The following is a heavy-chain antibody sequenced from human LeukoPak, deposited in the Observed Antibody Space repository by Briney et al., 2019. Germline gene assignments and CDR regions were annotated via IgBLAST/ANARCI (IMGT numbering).Heavy chain of an antibody. V-gene: IGHV4-59*01. J-gene: IGHJ3*02. CDR1: GGSISSYY. CDR3: ASGIPYYYDSSGHDAFDI. CDR2: IYYSGST. Sequence: PSETLSPTCTVSGGSISSYYWSWIRQPPGKGLEWIGYIYYSGSTNYNPSLKSRVTISVDTSKNQFSLKLSSVTAADTAVYYCASGIPYYYDSSGHDAFDIWGQGTMVTVSS. D-gene: IGHD3-22*01.